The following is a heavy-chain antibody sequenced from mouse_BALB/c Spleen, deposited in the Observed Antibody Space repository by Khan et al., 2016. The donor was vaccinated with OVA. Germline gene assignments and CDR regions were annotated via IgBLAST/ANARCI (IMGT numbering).Heavy chain of an antibody. V-gene: IGHV2-6-7*01. J-gene: IGHJ4*01. CDR3: ARAYYGNYREAMDY. Sequence: VELVESGPGLVAPSQSLSITCTVSGFSLTGFGVNWVRQPPGKGLEWLGMIWGDGSTDYNSALKSRLNLSKDNSKSQVFLKMNSLQTNDTARYYCARAYYGNYREAMDYWGQGTSVTVSS. CDR1: GFSLTGFG. CDR2: IWGDGST. D-gene: IGHD2-10*01.